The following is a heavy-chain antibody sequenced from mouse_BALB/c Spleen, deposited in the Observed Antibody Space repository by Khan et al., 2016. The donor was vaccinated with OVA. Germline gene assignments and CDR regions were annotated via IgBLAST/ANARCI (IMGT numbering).Heavy chain of an antibody. CDR2: IWSGGST. CDR3: ARNYDYDEGLAY. Sequence: QVQLQQSGPGLVQPSQSLSITCTVSGFSLTTYGVHWVRRSPGKGLEWLGVIWSGGSTDYNAAFISRLTISKDSSKSQVFFEMNSLQVNDTAIYYCARNYDYDEGLAYWGQGTLVTVSA. J-gene: IGHJ3*01. CDR1: GFSLTTYG. V-gene: IGHV2-2*02. D-gene: IGHD2-4*01.